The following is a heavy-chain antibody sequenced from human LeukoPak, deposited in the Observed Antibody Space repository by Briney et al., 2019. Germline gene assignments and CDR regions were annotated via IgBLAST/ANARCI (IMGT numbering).Heavy chain of an antibody. CDR2: ISGSGGST. Sequence: PGGSLRLSCAASGFTFSSYATSWVRQAPGKGLEWVSAISGSGGSTYYADSVKGRFTISRDNSKNTLYLQMNSLRAEDTAVYYCAKGGEYSSSWYSFYYWGQGTLVTVSS. CDR3: AKGGEYSSSWYSFYY. J-gene: IGHJ4*02. CDR1: GFTFSSYA. D-gene: IGHD6-13*01. V-gene: IGHV3-23*01.